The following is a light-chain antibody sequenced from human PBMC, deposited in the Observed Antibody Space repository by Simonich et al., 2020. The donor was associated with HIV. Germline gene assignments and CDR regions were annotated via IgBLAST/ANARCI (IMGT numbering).Light chain of an antibody. J-gene: IGKJ3*01. CDR1: QSLVYSDGNTY. CDR2: KVS. CDR3: MQGTLPFT. Sequence: DVVMTQSPLSLPVTLGQPASISCRSSQSLVYSDGNTYLHWFQQRPGQSPRRLIHKVSNRDSGVPDRFSGSGSGTDFTLKISRVEAEDVGVYYCMQGTLPFTFGPGTKVDIK. V-gene: IGKV2-30*01.